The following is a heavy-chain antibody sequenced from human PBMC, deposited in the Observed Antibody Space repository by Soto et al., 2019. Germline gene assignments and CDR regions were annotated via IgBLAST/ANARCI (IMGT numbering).Heavy chain of an antibody. J-gene: IGHJ4*02. V-gene: IGHV3-21*01. Sequence: EVQLVESGGGLVKPGGSLRLSCAASGFTFSSYSMNWVRQAPGKGLEWVSSISSSSSYIYYADSVKGRFTISRDNAKNSLYLQMNSLRAEDTAVYYCARLADSSGQFDYWGQGTLVTVSS. CDR2: ISSSSSYI. D-gene: IGHD6-19*01. CDR1: GFTFSSYS. CDR3: ARLADSSGQFDY.